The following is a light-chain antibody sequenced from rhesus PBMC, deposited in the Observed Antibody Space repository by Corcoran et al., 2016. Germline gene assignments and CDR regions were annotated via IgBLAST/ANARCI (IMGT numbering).Light chain of an antibody. J-gene: IGKJ2*01. CDR1: QGVSDW. V-gene: IGKV1-22*01. CDR3: QQYNSRPHT. CDR2: KAS. Sequence: DIQMTQSPSSLSASVGDTVTITCRACQGVSDWLAWYQQKQGKAPNLLIYKASSLQSGVPSRFSGSGSGTDVNLTISSLQSEDFATYYCQQYNSRPHTFGQGTKVEIK.